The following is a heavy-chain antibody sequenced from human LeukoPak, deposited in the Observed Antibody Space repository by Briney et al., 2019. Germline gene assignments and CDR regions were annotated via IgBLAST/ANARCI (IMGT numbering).Heavy chain of an antibody. CDR3: AREGDYASFDY. CDR1: GFTFSSYE. V-gene: IGHV3-48*03. J-gene: IGHJ4*02. CDR2: ISSSGSTI. D-gene: IGHD4-17*01. Sequence: PGGSLRLSCAASGFTFSSYEMNWVRQAPGKGLEWVSYISSSGSTIYYADSVKGRFTISRDNAKNSLYLQMNSLRAEDTAVYYCAREGDYASFDYWGQGTLVIVSS.